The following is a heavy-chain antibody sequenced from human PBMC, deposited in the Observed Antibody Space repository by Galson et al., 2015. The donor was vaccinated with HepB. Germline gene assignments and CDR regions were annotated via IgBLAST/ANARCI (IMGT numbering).Heavy chain of an antibody. V-gene: IGHV4-39*01. CDR2: IYYSGST. CDR1: GGSIRSSSYY. CDR3: ARGRPLGPRPYYYDSSGYADAFDI. Sequence: SETLSLTCTVSGGSIRSSSYYWGWIRQPPGKGLEWIGSIYYSGSTYYNPSLKSRVTISVDTSKNQFSLKLSSVTAADTAVYYCARGRPLGPRPYYYDSSGYADAFDIWGQGTMVTVSS. J-gene: IGHJ3*02. D-gene: IGHD3-22*01.